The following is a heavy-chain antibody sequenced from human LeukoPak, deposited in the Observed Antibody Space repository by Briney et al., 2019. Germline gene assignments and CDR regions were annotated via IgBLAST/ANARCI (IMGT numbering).Heavy chain of an antibody. J-gene: IGHJ4*02. CDR2: IYYSGIT. V-gene: IGHV4-30-4*01. CDR3: ARLIIIQHSSLDY. Sequence: PSETLSLTCTVSGGSISSDDYYWSWIRQPPGKGLEWIGYIYYSGITYYNPSLKSRVTISVDTSKNQFSLKLSSVTAADTAVYYCARLIIIQHSSLDYWGQGTLVTVSS. CDR1: GGSISSDDYY. D-gene: IGHD6-19*01.